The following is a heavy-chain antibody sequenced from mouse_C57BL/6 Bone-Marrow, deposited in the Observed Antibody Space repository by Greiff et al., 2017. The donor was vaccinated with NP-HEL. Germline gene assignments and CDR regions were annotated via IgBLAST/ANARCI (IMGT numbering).Heavy chain of an antibody. CDR1: GYTFTSYW. CDR3: ARGGDYYAMDY. V-gene: IGHV1-55*01. Sequence: LQPGAELVKPGASVKMSCKASGYTFTSYWITWVKQRPGQGLEWIGDIYPGSGSTNYNEKFKSKATLTVDTSSSTAYMQLSSLTSEDSAVYYCARGGDYYAMDYWGQGTSVTVSS. J-gene: IGHJ4*01. CDR2: IYPGSGST.